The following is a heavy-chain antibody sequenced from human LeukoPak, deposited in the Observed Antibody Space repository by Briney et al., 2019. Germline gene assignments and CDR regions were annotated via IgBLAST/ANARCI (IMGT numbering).Heavy chain of an antibody. CDR1: GGTFSSYA. J-gene: IGHJ4*02. Sequence: ASVKVSCKASGGTFSSYAISWVRQAPGQGLEWMGGIIPIFGTANYAQKFQGRVTITADESTSTAYMELSSLRSEDTAVYYCARYVVVTAYFDYWGQGTLVTVSS. CDR3: ARYVVVTAYFDY. D-gene: IGHD2-21*02. CDR2: IIPIFGTA. V-gene: IGHV1-69*13.